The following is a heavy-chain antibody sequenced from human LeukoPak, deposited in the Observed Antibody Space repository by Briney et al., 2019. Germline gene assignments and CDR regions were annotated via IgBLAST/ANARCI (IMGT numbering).Heavy chain of an antibody. CDR1: GFTFDDYT. CDR2: ISWDGGST. CDR3: AKDMCSGGSCYSLDY. D-gene: IGHD2-15*01. Sequence: GGSLRLSCAASGFTFDDYTMHWVRQAPGKGLEWVSLISWDGGSTYYADSVKGRFTISRDNSKNSLYLQMNSLRTEDTALYYCAKDMCSGGSCYSLDYWGQGTLVTVSS. V-gene: IGHV3-43*01. J-gene: IGHJ4*02.